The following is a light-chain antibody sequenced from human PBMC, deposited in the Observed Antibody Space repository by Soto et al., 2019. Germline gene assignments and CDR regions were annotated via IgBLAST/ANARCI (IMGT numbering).Light chain of an antibody. Sequence: EIVMTQSPATLSVSPGERATLSFRASQSVSSNLAWYQQKPGQAPRLLIYGASTRATGIPARFSGSGSGTEFTLTISSLQSEDFAVYFCQQYHIWPSWTFGQGTKVDIK. V-gene: IGKV3-15*01. CDR1: QSVSSN. CDR3: QQYHIWPSWT. J-gene: IGKJ1*01. CDR2: GAS.